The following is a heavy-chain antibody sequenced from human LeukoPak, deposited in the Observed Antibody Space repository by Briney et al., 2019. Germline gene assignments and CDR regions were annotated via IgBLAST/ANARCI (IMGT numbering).Heavy chain of an antibody. CDR3: ARGIQGYYYGSGSYYNY. D-gene: IGHD3-10*01. V-gene: IGHV4-34*01. CDR1: GGSFSGYY. CDR2: INHSGST. Sequence: SETLSLTCAVYGGSFSGYYWSWIRQPPGKGLGWIGEINHSGSTNYNPSLKSRVTISVDTSKNQFSLKLSSVTAADTAVYYCARGIQGYYYGSGSYYNYWGQGTLVTVSS. J-gene: IGHJ4*02.